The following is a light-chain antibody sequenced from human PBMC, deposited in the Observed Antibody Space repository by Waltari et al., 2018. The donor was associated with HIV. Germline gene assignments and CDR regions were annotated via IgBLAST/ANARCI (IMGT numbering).Light chain of an antibody. Sequence: SALTQPASVSGSPGQSITISCLGASSDIGSFDYVSWYQQHPDKAPKHILYDVTYRPSGVSGRFSGSRSGSMASLTISGLQPEDEADYFCCSYSDSGTILFGGGTRVTVL. CDR3: CSYSDSGTIL. J-gene: IGLJ2*01. V-gene: IGLV2-14*03. CDR1: SSDIGSFDY. CDR2: DVT.